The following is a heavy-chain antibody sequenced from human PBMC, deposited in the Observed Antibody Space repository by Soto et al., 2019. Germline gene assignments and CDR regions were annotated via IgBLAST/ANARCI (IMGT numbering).Heavy chain of an antibody. CDR3: AKDGAAAGSLDY. J-gene: IGHJ4*02. V-gene: IGHV3-30*18. Sequence: QVQLVESGGGVVQPGGSLRLSCAASGFTYSRYAMQWVRQAPGKGLEWVAVISSDGNDKHYVDSVKGRFTLSRDNSKNTLYLQMNSLRTEDTAVYYCAKDGAAAGSLDYWGQGTLVTVSS. CDR1: GFTYSRYA. CDR2: ISSDGNDK. D-gene: IGHD6-13*01.